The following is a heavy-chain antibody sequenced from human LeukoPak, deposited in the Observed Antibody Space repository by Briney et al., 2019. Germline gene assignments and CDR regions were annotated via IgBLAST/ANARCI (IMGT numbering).Heavy chain of an antibody. Sequence: ASVKVSCKASGYTFTGYYMHWVRQAPGQGLEWMGWINPNSGGTNYAQKFQGRVTMTRDTSISTAYMELSRLRPDDTAVYYCARVRGGGCSSTSCQSYFDYWGQGTLVTVSS. CDR2: INPNSGGT. CDR3: ARVRGGGCSSTSCQSYFDY. D-gene: IGHD2-2*01. CDR1: GYTFTGYY. V-gene: IGHV1-2*02. J-gene: IGHJ4*02.